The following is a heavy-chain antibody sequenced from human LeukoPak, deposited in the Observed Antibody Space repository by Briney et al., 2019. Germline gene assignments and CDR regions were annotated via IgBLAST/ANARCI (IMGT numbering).Heavy chain of an antibody. D-gene: IGHD3-22*01. CDR2: INSDGSST. CDR3: ARERDYDSSGYYVFGY. V-gene: IGHV3-74*01. CDR1: GFTFSSYW. J-gene: IGHJ4*02. Sequence: GGSVRLSCAASGFTFSSYWMHWVRQAPGKGLVWVSHINSDGSSTSYADSVRGRFTISRDNAKNTLYLQMNSLRAEDTAVCYCARERDYDSSGYYVFGYWGQGTLVTVSS.